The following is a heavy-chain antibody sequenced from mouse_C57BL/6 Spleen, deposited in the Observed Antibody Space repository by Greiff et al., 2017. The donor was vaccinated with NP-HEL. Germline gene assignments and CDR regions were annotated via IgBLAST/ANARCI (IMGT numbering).Heavy chain of an antibody. CDR3: AREDYGSSYEAMDY. CDR2: INPNYGTT. J-gene: IGHJ4*01. D-gene: IGHD1-1*01. V-gene: IGHV1-39*01. CDR1: GYSFTDYN. Sequence: VPLQQSGPELVKPGASVKISCKASGYSFTDYNMNWVKQSNGKSLEWIGVINPNYGTTSYNQKFKGKATLTVDQSSSTAYMQLNSLTSEDSAVYYCAREDYGSSYEAMDYWGQGTSVTVSS.